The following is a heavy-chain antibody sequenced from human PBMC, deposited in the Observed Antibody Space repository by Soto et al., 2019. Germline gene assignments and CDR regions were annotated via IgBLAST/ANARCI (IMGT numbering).Heavy chain of an antibody. D-gene: IGHD3-22*01. CDR2: IYYSGST. V-gene: IGHV4-31*03. Sequence: SETLSLTCTVSGGSISSGGYYWSWIRQHPGKGLEWIGYIYYSGSTYYNPSLKSRVTISVDTSKNQFSLKLSSVTAADTAVYYCARNREDAYYYDSSGYLWGQGTLVTVSS. CDR3: ARNREDAYYYDSSGYL. CDR1: GGSISSGGYY. J-gene: IGHJ5*02.